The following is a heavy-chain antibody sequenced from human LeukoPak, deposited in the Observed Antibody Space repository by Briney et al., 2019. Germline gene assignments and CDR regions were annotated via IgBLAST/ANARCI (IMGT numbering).Heavy chain of an antibody. J-gene: IGHJ4*02. V-gene: IGHV1-8*01. CDR2: MNPNSGNT. CDR1: GYTFTSYD. D-gene: IGHD5-24*01. Sequence: ASVKVSCKASGYTFTSYDINWVRQATGQGLEWMGWMNPNSGNTGYAQKFQGRVTMTRNTSISTAYMELSSLRSDDTAVYYCARGLWRWLQFAQTPFDYWGQGTLVTVSS. CDR3: ARGLWRWLQFAQTPFDY.